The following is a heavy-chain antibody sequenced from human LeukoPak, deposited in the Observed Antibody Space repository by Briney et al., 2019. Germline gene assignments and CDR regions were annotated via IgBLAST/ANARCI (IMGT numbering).Heavy chain of an antibody. V-gene: IGHV1-2*02. J-gene: IGHJ4*02. CDR2: IDPSSGGT. CDR1: GYTFTGYS. D-gene: IGHD2-21*02. Sequence: GASVKVSCKASGYTFTGYSMHWVRQAPGQGLECIGWIDPSSGGTNYAQKFQGRVTMTRDTSISTAYMELSRLRSDDTAVYYCVVVTAHIDFDYWGQGTLVTVSS. CDR3: VVVTAHIDFDY.